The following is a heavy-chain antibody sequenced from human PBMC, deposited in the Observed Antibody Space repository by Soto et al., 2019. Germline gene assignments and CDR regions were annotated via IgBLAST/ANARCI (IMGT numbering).Heavy chain of an antibody. CDR2: IYHSGST. D-gene: IGHD3-10*01. J-gene: IGHJ3*02. V-gene: IGHV4-30-2*01. Sequence: QLQLQESGSGLVKPSQTLSLTCAVSGGSISSGGYSWSWIRQPPGKGLEWIGYIYHSGSTYYNPSLKSRVTISVDRSKNQFSRKLSSVTAADTAVYYCARAHGSGWGAFDIGGQGTMVTVSS. CDR1: GGSISSGGYS. CDR3: ARAHGSGWGAFDI.